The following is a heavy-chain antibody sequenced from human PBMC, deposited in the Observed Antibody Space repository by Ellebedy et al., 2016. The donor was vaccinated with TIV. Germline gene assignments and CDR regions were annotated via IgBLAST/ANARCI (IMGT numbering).Heavy chain of an antibody. CDR2: ISSSSSYI. CDR3: ARDLDKSSGWYGGAAY. J-gene: IGHJ4*02. V-gene: IGHV3-21*01. Sequence: GESLKISCAASGFTFSSYSMNWVRQAPGKGLEWVSSISSSSSYIYYADSVKGRFTISRDNSMTTLYLGMNSLRAEDTAVYYCARDLDKSSGWYGGAAYWGQGTLVTVSS. CDR1: GFTFSSYS. D-gene: IGHD6-19*01.